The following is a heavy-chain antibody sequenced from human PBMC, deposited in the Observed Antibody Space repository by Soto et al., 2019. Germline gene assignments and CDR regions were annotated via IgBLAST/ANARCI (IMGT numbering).Heavy chain of an antibody. V-gene: IGHV4-30-4*01. Sequence: RQPPGKGLEYIGYITYSGNTFYKSSLKSRIKMSVDTSKNQFSLRLTSVTAADTAVYYCARDRPHLHEPAGSTDSWGQGILVTVS. CDR2: ITYSGNT. J-gene: IGHJ4*02. D-gene: IGHD6-13*01. CDR3: ARDRPHLHEPAGSTDS.